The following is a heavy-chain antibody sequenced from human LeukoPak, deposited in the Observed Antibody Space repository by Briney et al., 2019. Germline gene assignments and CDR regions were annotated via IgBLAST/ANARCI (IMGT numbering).Heavy chain of an antibody. CDR1: GGSISSGSYY. D-gene: IGHD3-22*01. Sequence: SQTLSLTCTVSGGSISSGSYYWSWIRQPAGKGLEWIGRIYTSGSTNYNPSLKSRVTISVDTSKNQFSLKLSSVTAADTAVYYCARDSTLGSSGYLNWGQGTLVTVSS. V-gene: IGHV4-61*02. CDR2: IYTSGST. J-gene: IGHJ4*02. CDR3: ARDSTLGSSGYLN.